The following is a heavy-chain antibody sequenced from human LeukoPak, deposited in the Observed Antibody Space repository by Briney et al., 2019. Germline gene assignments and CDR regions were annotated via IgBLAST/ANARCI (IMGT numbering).Heavy chain of an antibody. CDR1: GGTFRNYG. V-gene: IGHV1-69*13. J-gene: IGHJ6*03. Sequence: ASVKVSCKTSGGTFRNYGFTWVRQAPGQGLEWMGGIIPIFGTGKYAQKFQGRVTVIADEFTSTAYMELSSLRSEDTAVYYCASRYCSGGSCFSRDYYYYYMDVWGKGTTVTVS. CDR2: IIPIFGTG. D-gene: IGHD2-15*01. CDR3: ASRYCSGGSCFSRDYYYYYMDV.